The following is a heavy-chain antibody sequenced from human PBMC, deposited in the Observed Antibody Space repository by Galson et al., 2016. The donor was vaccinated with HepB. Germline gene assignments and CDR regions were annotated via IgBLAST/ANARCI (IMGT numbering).Heavy chain of an antibody. J-gene: IGHJ3*02. Sequence: SLRLSCAASGFTFSTYSMHWVRQAPGKGLEWVSSISSSSSHIFYADSVTGRFTISRDNAKNSLYLQMNNLRAEDTAVYYCARSLSGEAFDIWGQGTMVTVSS. CDR3: ARSLSGEAFDI. V-gene: IGHV3-21*01. CDR1: GFTFSTYS. CDR2: ISSSSSHI.